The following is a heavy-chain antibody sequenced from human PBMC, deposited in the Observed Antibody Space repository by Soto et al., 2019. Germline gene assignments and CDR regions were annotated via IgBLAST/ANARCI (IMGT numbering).Heavy chain of an antibody. CDR2: ISMSGTTM. CDR1: GFTFSDYY. V-gene: IGHV3-11*04. CDR3: ARDAIGDATNWFDP. Sequence: QVQLVESGGGLVKPGGSLRLSCAASGFTFSDYYMSWIRQAPGKGLEWVSYISMSGTTMFYADSVKGRFTISRDNAKKSLFLQMNSLRDEDTAMYYCARDAIGDATNWFDPWGQGTLVTVSS. J-gene: IGHJ5*02.